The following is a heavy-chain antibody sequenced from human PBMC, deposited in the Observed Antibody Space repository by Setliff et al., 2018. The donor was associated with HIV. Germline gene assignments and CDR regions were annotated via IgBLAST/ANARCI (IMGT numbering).Heavy chain of an antibody. CDR2: ISPDGSVI. CDR1: GFAFSSYE. CDR3: VRGIVGASVFNY. V-gene: IGHV3-74*01. Sequence: GGSLRLSCEASGFAFSSYEMNWVRQAPGKGLVWVSRISPDGSVINYAGSVKGRFTISRDNAKNTLYLQMNGLRAEDTAVYYCVRGIVGASVFNYWGQGTQVTVSS. D-gene: IGHD1-26*01. J-gene: IGHJ4*02.